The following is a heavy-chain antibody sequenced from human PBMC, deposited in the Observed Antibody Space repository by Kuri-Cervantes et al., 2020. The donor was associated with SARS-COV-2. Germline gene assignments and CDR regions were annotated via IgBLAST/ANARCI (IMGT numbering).Heavy chain of an antibody. V-gene: IGHV1-18*01. CDR1: GYTFTSYG. Sequence: ASVKVSCKASGYTFTSYGISWVRQAPGQGLEWMGWISAGNGNTKYSQKFQGRVTITRDTSASTAYMELSSLRSEDTAVYYCARGPGGGATFDYWGQGTLVTVSS. CDR2: ISAGNGNT. CDR3: ARGPGGGATFDY. J-gene: IGHJ4*02. D-gene: IGHD1-26*01.